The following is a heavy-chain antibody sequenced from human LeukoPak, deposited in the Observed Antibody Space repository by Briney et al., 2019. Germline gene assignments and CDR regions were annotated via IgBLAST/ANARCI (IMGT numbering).Heavy chain of an antibody. CDR3: ARESGSSSWSPDAFDI. CDR2: ISSSSSYI. V-gene: IGHV3-21*01. CDR1: GFTFSSYS. J-gene: IGHJ3*02. Sequence: GGSLRLSCAASGFTFSSYSMNWVRQAPGKGLEWVSSISSSSSYIYYADSVKGRFTISRDNSKNTPYLQMNSLRAEDTAVYYCARESGSSSWSPDAFDIWGQGTMVTVSS. D-gene: IGHD6-13*01.